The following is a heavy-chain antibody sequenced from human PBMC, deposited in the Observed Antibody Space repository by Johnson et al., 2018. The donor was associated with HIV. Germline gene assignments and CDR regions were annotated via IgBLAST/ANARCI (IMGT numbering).Heavy chain of an antibody. D-gene: IGHD3-10*01. V-gene: IGHV3-13*01. CDR1: GFTFSSYD. CDR2: IGTAGDT. Sequence: VQLVESGGGLIQPGGSLRLSCAASGFTFSSYDMHWVRQATGKGLEWVSAIGTAGDTYYPGSVKGRFTISRENAKNSLYLQMNSLRAGDTAVYYCARKKTAARGAFDIWGQGTMVTVSS. J-gene: IGHJ3*02. CDR3: ARKKTAARGAFDI.